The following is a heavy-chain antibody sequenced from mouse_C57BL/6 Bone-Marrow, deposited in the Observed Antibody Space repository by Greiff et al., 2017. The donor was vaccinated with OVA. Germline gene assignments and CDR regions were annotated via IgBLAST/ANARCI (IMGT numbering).Heavy chain of an antibody. CDR1: GYTFTSYW. CDR2: IDPSDSYT. D-gene: IGHD4-1*01. V-gene: IGHV1-69*01. J-gene: IGHJ1*03. CDR3: AAKTGYWYFDV. Sequence: VQLQQPGAELVMPGASVKLSCKASGYTFTSYWMHWVKQRPGQGLEWIGEIDPSDSYTNYNQKFKGKSTLTVDKSSSTAYMQLSSLTSEDSAVYYCAAKTGYWYFDVWGTGTTVTVSS.